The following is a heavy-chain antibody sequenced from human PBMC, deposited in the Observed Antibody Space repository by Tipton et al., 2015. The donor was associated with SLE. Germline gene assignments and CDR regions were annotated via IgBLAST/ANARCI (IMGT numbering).Heavy chain of an antibody. Sequence: TLSLTCAVYGGSFGGYYWSWIRQPPGKGLEWIGEIDLSGSTNYNPPLKSRVTISVDTSKNQVSLKLSSVTAADTAVYYCARVQEGGYYFYGMDVWGQGTTVTVSS. CDR2: IDLSGST. D-gene: IGHD3-16*01. J-gene: IGHJ6*02. CDR3: ARVQEGGYYFYGMDV. V-gene: IGHV4-34*01. CDR1: GGSFGGYY.